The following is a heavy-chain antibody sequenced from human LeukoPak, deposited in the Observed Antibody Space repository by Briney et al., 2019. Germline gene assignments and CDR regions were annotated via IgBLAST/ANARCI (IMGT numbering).Heavy chain of an antibody. V-gene: IGHV4-34*01. CDR1: GGSFTIYY. J-gene: IGHJ3*02. D-gene: IGHD3-16*02. CDR3: ARGSVMITSGGVIALDAFDI. CDR2: INHSGST. Sequence: SETLSLTCAVYGGSFTIYYWSWIRQPPGKGLERIGEINHSGSTNYNPSLKSRVTISVDTSKNQFSLKLSSVTAADTAVYYCARGSVMITSGGVIALDAFDIWGQGTMVTVSS.